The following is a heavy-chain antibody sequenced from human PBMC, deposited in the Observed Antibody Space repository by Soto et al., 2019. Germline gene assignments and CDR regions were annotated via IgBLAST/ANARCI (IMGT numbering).Heavy chain of an antibody. CDR2: IYYSGST. CDR1: GESIFTGDYS. CDR3: ARVEIAKDAFDI. J-gene: IGHJ3*02. Sequence: LSLPLNVTGESIFTGDYSRTGLHQPPGKGLEWIGYIYYSGSTYYNPSLKSRFTISVDTSKNQFSLKLSSVTAAHTSVYYCARVEIAKDAFDIWGQGTMATVSS. D-gene: IGHD1-26*01. V-gene: IGHV4-30-4*01.